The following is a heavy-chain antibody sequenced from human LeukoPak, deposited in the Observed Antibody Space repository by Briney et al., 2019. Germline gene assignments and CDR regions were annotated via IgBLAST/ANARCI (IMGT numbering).Heavy chain of an antibody. CDR2: ISAYNGNT. D-gene: IGHD2-15*01. J-gene: IGHJ4*02. Sequence: ASVKVSCKASGYTFTSYGISWVRQAPGQGLEWMGWISAYNGNTNYAQKLQGRVTMTTDTSTSTAYMELRSLRSDDTAVYYCARNSVVVVADTPYYFDYWGQGTLVTVSS. CDR1: GYTFTSYG. CDR3: ARNSVVVVADTPYYFDY. V-gene: IGHV1-18*01.